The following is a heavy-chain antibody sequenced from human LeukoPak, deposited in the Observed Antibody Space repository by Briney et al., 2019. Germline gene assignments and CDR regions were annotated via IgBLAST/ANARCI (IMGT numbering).Heavy chain of an antibody. V-gene: IGHV4-30-2*01. CDR1: GGSISSGGYS. Sequence: SQTLSLTCAVSGGSISSGGYSWSWIRQPPGKGLEWIGYIHHSGSTYYNPSLKSRVTISVDRSKNQFSLKLSSVTAADTAVYYCARATGTTLDYWGQGTLVTVSS. J-gene: IGHJ4*02. CDR2: IHHSGST. D-gene: IGHD1-1*01. CDR3: ARATGTTLDY.